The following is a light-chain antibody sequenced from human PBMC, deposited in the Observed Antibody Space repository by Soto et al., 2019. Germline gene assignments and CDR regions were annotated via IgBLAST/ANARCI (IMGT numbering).Light chain of an antibody. J-gene: IGKJ1*01. CDR1: RSIVYRTNNKDS. CDR3: QQYYTTPRT. CDR2: WAS. Sequence: DVVMTQSPASLAVSLGERATVNCKSSRSIVYRTNNKDSLAWYQQKPGQPPRLLIYWASTRESGVPDRFSGSGSGTDFTLTISSLQAEDVAVYYCQQYYTTPRTFGQGTKVEIK. V-gene: IGKV4-1*01.